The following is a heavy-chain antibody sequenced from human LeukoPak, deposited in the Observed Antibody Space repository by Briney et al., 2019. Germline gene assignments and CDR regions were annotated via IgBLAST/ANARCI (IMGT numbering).Heavy chain of an antibody. J-gene: IGHJ4*02. CDR1: GFTFSSYS. CDR3: ARGGDYDYVWGSYRYGDY. V-gene: IGHV3-21*01. Sequence: PGGSLRLSCAASGFTFSSYSMNWLRQAPGKGLEWVSSMSSSSYIYYADSVKGRFTISRDNAKNSLYLQMNSLRAEDTAVYYCARGGDYDYVWGSYRYGDYWGQGTLVTVSS. CDR2: MSSSSYI. D-gene: IGHD3-16*02.